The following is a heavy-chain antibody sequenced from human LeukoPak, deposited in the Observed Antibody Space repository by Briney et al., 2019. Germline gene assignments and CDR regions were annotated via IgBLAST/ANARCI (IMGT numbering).Heavy chain of an antibody. V-gene: IGHV3-53*01. CDR1: GFTASSNY. D-gene: IGHD3-16*02. Sequence: GGSLRLSRAASGFTASSNYMSWVRQAPGKGLEWVSVIYSGGSTYYADSVKGRFTISRDNSKNTLYLQMNSLRAEDTAVYYCARVKNDYVWGSYRPPKFGWFDPWGQGTLVTVSS. CDR2: IYSGGST. CDR3: ARVKNDYVWGSYRPPKFGWFDP. J-gene: IGHJ5*02.